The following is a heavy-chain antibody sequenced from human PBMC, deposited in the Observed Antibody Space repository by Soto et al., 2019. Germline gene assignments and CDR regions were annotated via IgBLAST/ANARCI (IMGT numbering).Heavy chain of an antibody. D-gene: IGHD3-10*01. V-gene: IGHV4-34*01. CDR3: ARSKVRGVIMGWFDP. Sequence: PSETLSLTCAVYGGSFSGYYWSWIRQPPGKGLEWIGEINHSGSTNYNPSLKSRVTISVDTSKNQFSLKLSSVTAADTAVYYCARSKVRGVIMGWFDPWGQGTLVTVSS. CDR2: INHSGST. CDR1: GGSFSGYY. J-gene: IGHJ5*02.